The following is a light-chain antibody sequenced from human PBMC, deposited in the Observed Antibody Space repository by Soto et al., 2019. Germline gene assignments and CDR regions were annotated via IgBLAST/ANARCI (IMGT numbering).Light chain of an antibody. CDR3: HQYDNAPQT. Sequence: EIVLTQSPGTLSLSPGERATLSCRASQTLRSTSIAWYQQKPGQAPRVLVHGASKRATGIPDRFSGSGSGTDFSLTISRLEPEDFAVYYCHQYDNAPQTYGQGTKVDIK. J-gene: IGKJ1*01. CDR1: QTLRSTS. V-gene: IGKV3-20*01. CDR2: GAS.